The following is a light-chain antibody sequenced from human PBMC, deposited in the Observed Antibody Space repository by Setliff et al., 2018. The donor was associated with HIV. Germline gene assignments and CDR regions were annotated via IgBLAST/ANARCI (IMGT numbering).Light chain of an antibody. V-gene: IGLV2-23*01. J-gene: IGLJ1*01. CDR3: CSNTGSNTFV. CDR1: SNDVGRYDL. Sequence: QSLLTQPASVSGSPGQSITISCTGTSNDVGRYDLVSWYQQHPARAPKLIIYQATRRPSGVSNRFSGSKSGNVAYLTISGLQAEDEADYYCCSNTGSNTFVFGTGTKVTV. CDR2: QAT.